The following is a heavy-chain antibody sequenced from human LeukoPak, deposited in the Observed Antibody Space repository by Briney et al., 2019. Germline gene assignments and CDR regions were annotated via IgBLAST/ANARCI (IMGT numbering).Heavy chain of an antibody. CDR2: TYYRSKWYN. CDR3: ARDHGSGWYSYLDD. J-gene: IGHJ4*02. D-gene: IGHD6-19*01. V-gene: IGHV6-1*01. Sequence: SQTLSLTYAISGDSVSIDSAAWNWVRQSPSRGLEWLGRTYYRSKWYNDYAVSVKSRITINPDTSKNQFSLQLNSVTPEDTAVYYCARDHGSGWYSYLDDWGQGTLVTVSS. CDR1: GDSVSIDSAA.